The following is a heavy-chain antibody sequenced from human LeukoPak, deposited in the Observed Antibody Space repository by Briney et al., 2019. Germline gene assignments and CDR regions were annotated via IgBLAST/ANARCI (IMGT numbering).Heavy chain of an antibody. D-gene: IGHD3-10*01. Sequence: SVKVSCKASVGTFSSYAIRWVRQAPGQGLEWMGGIIPIFGTANYAQKFQGRVTITADESTSTAYMELSSLRSEDTAVYYCASAPRSGSYPPTKYYFDYWGQGTLVTVSS. V-gene: IGHV1-69*13. J-gene: IGHJ4*02. CDR3: ASAPRSGSYPPTKYYFDY. CDR2: IIPIFGTA. CDR1: VGTFSSYA.